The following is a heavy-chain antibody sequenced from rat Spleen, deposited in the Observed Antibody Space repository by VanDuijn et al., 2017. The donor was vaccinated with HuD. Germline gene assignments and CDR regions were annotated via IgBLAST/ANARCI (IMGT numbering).Heavy chain of an antibody. CDR1: GFTFSNYD. Sequence: EVQLVESGGGLVQPGRSLKLSCAASGFTFSNYDMAWVRQAPTKGLEWVASISTSGGSTYYRDSVKGRFTVSRDNAKSTLYLQMDSLRSEDTATYYCARHVASYYGSPYWYFDFWGPGTMVTVSS. J-gene: IGHJ1*01. V-gene: IGHV5-25*01. CDR2: ISTSGGST. CDR3: ARHVASYYGSPYWYFDF. D-gene: IGHD1-7*01.